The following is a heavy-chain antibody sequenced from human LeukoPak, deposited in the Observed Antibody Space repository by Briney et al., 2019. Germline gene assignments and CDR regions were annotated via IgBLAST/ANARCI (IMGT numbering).Heavy chain of an antibody. D-gene: IGHD3-10*01. Sequence: SETLSLTCAVSGGSISSSNWWSWVRQPPGKGLEWIGEIYHSGSTHYNPSLKSRVTISVDKSKNQFSLKLSSVTAADTAVYYCASIRYYYGSGSSKYFDYWGQGTLVTVSS. V-gene: IGHV4-4*02. CDR3: ASIRYYYGSGSSKYFDY. CDR2: IYHSGST. CDR1: GGSISSSNW. J-gene: IGHJ4*02.